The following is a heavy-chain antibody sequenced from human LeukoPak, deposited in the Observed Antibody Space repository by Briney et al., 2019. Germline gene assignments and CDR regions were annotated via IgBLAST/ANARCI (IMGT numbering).Heavy chain of an antibody. D-gene: IGHD2-15*01. V-gene: IGHV4-39*07. CDR1: GGSISSSGDY. J-gene: IGHJ4*02. Sequence: SETLSLTCTVSGGSISSSGDYWGWIRQPPGKGLEWIGEINPGGSTNYNPSLEGRVTMSVDTSKNQFSLKVDSLTPADTAVYYCAREHCSGGDCTTFDYWGQGNLVTVSS. CDR2: INPGGST. CDR3: AREHCSGGDCTTFDY.